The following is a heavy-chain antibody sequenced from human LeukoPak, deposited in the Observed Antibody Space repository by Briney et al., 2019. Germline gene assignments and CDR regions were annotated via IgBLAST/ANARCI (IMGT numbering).Heavy chain of an antibody. Sequence: PSETLSLTCTVSGGSISSSSYYWGWIRRPPGKGLEWIGSIYYSGSTYYNPSLKSRVTISVDTSKNQFSLKLSSVTAADTAVYYCAREKFDYSNPLGPIDYWGQGTLVTVSS. J-gene: IGHJ4*02. CDR2: IYYSGST. V-gene: IGHV4-39*07. CDR3: AREKFDYSNPLGPIDY. CDR1: GGSISSSSYY. D-gene: IGHD4-11*01.